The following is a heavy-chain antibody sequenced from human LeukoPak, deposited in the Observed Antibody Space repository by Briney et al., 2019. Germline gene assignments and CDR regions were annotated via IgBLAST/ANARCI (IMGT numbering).Heavy chain of an antibody. V-gene: IGHV3-43*01. D-gene: IGHD2-21*02. Sequence: GGSLRLSCAASGFTFDDYTMYWVRQPPGRGLEWVSLITWDGGSTYYADSVKGRFTISRDNSKNSLYLQMNSLRTEDTALYYCAKDYCGGDCSDYGMGVWGQGTTVTVSS. CDR3: AKDYCGGDCSDYGMGV. J-gene: IGHJ6*02. CDR2: ITWDGGST. CDR1: GFTFDDYT.